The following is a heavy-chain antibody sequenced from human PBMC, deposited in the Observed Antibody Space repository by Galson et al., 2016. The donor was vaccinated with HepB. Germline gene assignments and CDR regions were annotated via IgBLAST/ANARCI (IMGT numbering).Heavy chain of an antibody. D-gene: IGHD6-19*01. Sequence: SLRLSCAASGFTFSDYGMHWVRQAPGKGLEWVAVIWYDGSNKYYADSVKGRFTISRDNSKDTMDLQMNSLRAEDTAVYYCARDWYNSGWYGMDVWGQGTTVTVSS. J-gene: IGHJ6*02. CDR1: GFTFSDYG. V-gene: IGHV3-33*01. CDR3: ARDWYNSGWYGMDV. CDR2: IWYDGSNK.